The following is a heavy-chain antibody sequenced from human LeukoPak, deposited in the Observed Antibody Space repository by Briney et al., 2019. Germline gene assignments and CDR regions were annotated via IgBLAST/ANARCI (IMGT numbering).Heavy chain of an antibody. D-gene: IGHD4-17*01. CDR1: GFTFSSYA. V-gene: IGHV3-7*01. CDR2: IKQDGSEK. Sequence: PGGSLRLSCAASGFTFSSYAMSWVRQAPGKGLEWVANIKQDGSEKYYVDSVKGRFTISRDNAKNSLYLQMNSLRAEDTAVYYCASSTDWGKGTTVTVSS. CDR3: ASSTD. J-gene: IGHJ6*04.